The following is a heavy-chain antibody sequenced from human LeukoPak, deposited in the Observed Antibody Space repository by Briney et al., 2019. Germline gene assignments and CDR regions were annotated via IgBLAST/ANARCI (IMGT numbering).Heavy chain of an antibody. CDR1: GGSISSYY. CDR3: ARGGGYSSGLSY. J-gene: IGHJ4*02. D-gene: IGHD6-19*01. V-gene: IGHV4-59*01. Sequence: PSETLSLTCTVSGGSISSYYWSWVRQPPGKGLEWIGYIYYSGSINYTPSLKSRVTISVDTSKNQFSLKLSSVTAADTAVYYCARGGGYSSGLSYWGQGTLVTVSS. CDR2: IYYSGSI.